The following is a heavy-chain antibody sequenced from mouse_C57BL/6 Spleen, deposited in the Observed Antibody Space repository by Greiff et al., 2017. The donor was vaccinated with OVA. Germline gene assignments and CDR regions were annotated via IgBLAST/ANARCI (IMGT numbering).Heavy chain of an antibody. CDR2: IDPSDSYT. D-gene: IGHD1-1*01. V-gene: IGHV1-69*01. J-gene: IGHJ4*01. Sequence: QVQLQQPGAELVMPGASVKLSCKASGYTFTSYWMHWVKQRPGQGLAWIGEIDPSDSYTNYNQKFKGKSTLTVDKSSSTAYMQLSSLTSEDSAVYYCARGNYGRAMDYWGQGTSVTVSS. CDR3: ARGNYGRAMDY. CDR1: GYTFTSYW.